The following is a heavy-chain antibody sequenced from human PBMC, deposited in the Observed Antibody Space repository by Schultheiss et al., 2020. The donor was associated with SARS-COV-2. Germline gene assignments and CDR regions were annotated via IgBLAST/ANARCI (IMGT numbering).Heavy chain of an antibody. CDR1: GFTFSSYA. Sequence: GGSLRLSCAASGFTFSSYAMSWVRQAPGKGLEWVSAISGSGGSTYYADSVKGRFTISRDNSKNTLYLQMNSLRAEDTAVYYCAREGGYCSGGSCYSPTFDYWGQGTLVTVSS. V-gene: IGHV3-23*01. CDR3: AREGGYCSGGSCYSPTFDY. D-gene: IGHD2-15*01. CDR2: ISGSGGST. J-gene: IGHJ4*02.